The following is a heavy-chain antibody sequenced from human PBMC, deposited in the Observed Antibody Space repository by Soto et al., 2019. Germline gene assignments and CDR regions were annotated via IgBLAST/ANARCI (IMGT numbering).Heavy chain of an antibody. D-gene: IGHD4-17*01. CDR2: IWYDGSNK. J-gene: IGHJ1*01. V-gene: IGHV3-33*01. Sequence: PGGSLRLSCAASGFTFSSYGMHWVRQAPGKGLEWVAVIWYDGSNKYYADSVKGRFTISRDNSKNTLYLQMNSLRAEDTAVYYCARDHGAQPDYFQHWGQGTLVTVSS. CDR1: GFTFSSYG. CDR3: ARDHGAQPDYFQH.